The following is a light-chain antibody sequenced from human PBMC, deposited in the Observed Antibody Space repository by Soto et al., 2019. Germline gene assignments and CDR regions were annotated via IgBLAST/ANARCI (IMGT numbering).Light chain of an antibody. J-gene: IGKJ1*01. CDR3: QQNGRSPPWT. Sequence: EIVMTQSPATLSVSPVERATLSCRASQSVSSYLAWYQQKPGQAPRLLIYGASIRATCIPDRFSGSGSGTDFTLTISRLEPEDFAVYYCQQNGRSPPWTFGEGTKVDI. V-gene: IGKV3-20*01. CDR1: QSVSSY. CDR2: GAS.